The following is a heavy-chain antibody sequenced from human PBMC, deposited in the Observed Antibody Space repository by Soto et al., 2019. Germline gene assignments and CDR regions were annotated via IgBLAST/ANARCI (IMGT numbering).Heavy chain of an antibody. CDR3: ATGPGLCSGGSCLAVYAFDI. CDR2: FDPEDGET. Sequence: GASLNGACKSSVYTLTEVPMDCGRQAPGKGLERMGGFDPEDGETIYAQKFQGRVTMTEDTSTDTAYMELSSLRSEDTAVYYCATGPGLCSGGSCLAVYAFDIWRQGTMVT. J-gene: IGHJ3*02. CDR1: VYTLTEVP. D-gene: IGHD2-15*01. V-gene: IGHV1-24*01.